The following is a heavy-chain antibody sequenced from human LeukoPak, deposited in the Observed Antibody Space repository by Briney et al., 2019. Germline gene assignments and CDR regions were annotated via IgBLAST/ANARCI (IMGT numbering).Heavy chain of an antibody. D-gene: IGHD4-17*01. CDR1: GGSISSGGYY. CDR3: ARTLTVTVGLAFDI. V-gene: IGHV4-31*03. J-gene: IGHJ3*02. Sequence: PSQTLSLTCTVSGGSISSGGYYWSWIRQHPGKGLEWIGYIYYSGSTYYNPSLKSRVTISVDTSKNQFSQKLSSVTAADTAVYYCARTLTVTVGLAFDIWGQGTMVTVSS. CDR2: IYYSGST.